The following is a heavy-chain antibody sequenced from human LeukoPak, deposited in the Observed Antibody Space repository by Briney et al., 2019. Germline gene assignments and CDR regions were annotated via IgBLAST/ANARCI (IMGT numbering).Heavy chain of an antibody. J-gene: IGHJ6*02. Sequence: GASVKVSRKASGYTFTSYGISWVRQAPGQGLEWMGWISAYNGNTNYAQKLQGRVTMTTDTSTSTAYMELRSLRSDDTAVYYCAREFDYDSSGYYPLYYYYYYGMDVWGQGTTVTVSS. CDR2: ISAYNGNT. V-gene: IGHV1-18*01. CDR3: AREFDYDSSGYYPLYYYYYYGMDV. D-gene: IGHD3-22*01. CDR1: GYTFTSYG.